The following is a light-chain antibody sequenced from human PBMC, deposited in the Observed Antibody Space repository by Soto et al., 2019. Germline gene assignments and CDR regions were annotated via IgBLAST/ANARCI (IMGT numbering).Light chain of an antibody. CDR2: EVT. CDR1: RTDVGSHDL. Sequence: QSVLTQPASVSGSPGQSITISCTGTRTDVGSHDLVSWYQQLPGKVPKLVIYEVTKRPSGVSNRFSGSKSGNTASLTISGLQAEDEADYYCCSYAGTSSFVLFGGGTKLTVL. CDR3: CSYAGTSSFVL. J-gene: IGLJ2*01. V-gene: IGLV2-23*02.